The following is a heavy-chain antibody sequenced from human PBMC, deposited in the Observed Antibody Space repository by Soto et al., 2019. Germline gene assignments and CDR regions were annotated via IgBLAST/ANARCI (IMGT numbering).Heavy chain of an antibody. CDR1: GFTFSSYA. V-gene: IGHV3-23*01. J-gene: IGHJ5*02. CDR2: ITGGDTT. CDR3: VKDMLPPRNWFDP. Sequence: EVQLLESGGGLVQPGGSLRLSCAASGFTFSSYAMSWVRQAPTKGLEWVSTITGGDTTYYADSVKGRFTISRDNSKNTVHLQMSSLRAEDTAVYYCVKDMLPPRNWFDPWGQGTLVTVSS. D-gene: IGHD2-8*01.